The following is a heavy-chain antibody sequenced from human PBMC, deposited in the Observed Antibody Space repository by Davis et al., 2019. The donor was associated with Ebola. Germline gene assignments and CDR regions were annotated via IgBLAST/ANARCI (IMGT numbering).Heavy chain of an antibody. J-gene: IGHJ5*02. CDR3: ARDITMVQMYNWFDP. Sequence: AASVKVSCKASGYTFTSYGISWVRQAPGQGLEWMGWISAYNGNTNYAQKLQGRVTMTTDTSTSTAYMELRSLRSDDTAVYYCARDITMVQMYNWFDPWGQGTLVTVSS. V-gene: IGHV1-18*01. CDR1: GYTFTSYG. CDR2: ISAYNGNT. D-gene: IGHD3-10*01.